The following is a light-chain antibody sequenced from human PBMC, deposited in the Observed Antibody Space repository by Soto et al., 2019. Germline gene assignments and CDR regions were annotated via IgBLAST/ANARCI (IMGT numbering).Light chain of an antibody. CDR1: QSVSSSY. V-gene: IGKV3-20*01. CDR3: QQYGSSLIT. J-gene: IGKJ5*01. Sequence: EIVLTQSPGTLSLSPGERATLSCRXXQSVSSSYLARYQQKPGQAPRLLIYGASSRATGIPDRFSGSGSGTDFTLTISRLEPEDFAVYYCQQYGSSLITFGQGTRLEIK. CDR2: GAS.